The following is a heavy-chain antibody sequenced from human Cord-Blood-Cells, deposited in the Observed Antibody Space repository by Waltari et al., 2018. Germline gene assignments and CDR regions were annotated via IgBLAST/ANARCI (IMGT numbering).Heavy chain of an antibody. CDR1: GYTFTSYA. J-gene: IGHJ1*01. CDR3: GRDYYDSSGYYQYFQH. D-gene: IGHD3-22*01. Sequence: QVQLVQSGAEVKKPGASVKVSCKASGYTFTSYAMHWVRQAPGQRLEWMGWINAGNGNTKYSQKFQGRVTITRDTSASTAYMELSSPRSEDTAVYYCGRDYYDSSGYYQYFQHWGQGTLVTVSS. V-gene: IGHV1-3*01. CDR2: INAGNGNT.